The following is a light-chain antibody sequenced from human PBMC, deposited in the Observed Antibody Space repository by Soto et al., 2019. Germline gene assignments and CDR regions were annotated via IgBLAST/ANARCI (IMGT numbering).Light chain of an antibody. V-gene: IGKV1-5*01. CDR3: QQYNSYSVT. CDR1: QSISSW. Sequence: DIQMTQSPSTLSASVGDRVTITCRASQSISSWLAWYQQKPGKAPKLLIYDASSLESGVPSRFSGSGSGTEFTFTISSLQPDDFATYYCQQYNSYSVTFGQGTKVDI. J-gene: IGKJ1*01. CDR2: DAS.